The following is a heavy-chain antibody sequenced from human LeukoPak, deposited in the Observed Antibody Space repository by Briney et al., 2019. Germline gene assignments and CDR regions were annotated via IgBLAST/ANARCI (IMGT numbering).Heavy chain of an antibody. Sequence: GASVKVSFKVSGYTLTELSMHWVRQAPGKGLEWMGGFDPEDGETIYAQKFQGRVTMTEDTSTDTAYMELSSLRSEDTAVYYCATDIAPGLRFLEWPSRYGMDVWGQGTTVTVSS. CDR1: GYTLTELS. V-gene: IGHV1-24*01. J-gene: IGHJ6*02. CDR2: FDPEDGET. CDR3: ATDIAPGLRFLEWPSRYGMDV. D-gene: IGHD3-3*01.